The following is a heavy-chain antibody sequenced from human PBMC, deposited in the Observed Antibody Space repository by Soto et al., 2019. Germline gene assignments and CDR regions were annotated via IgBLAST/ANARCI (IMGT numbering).Heavy chain of an antibody. D-gene: IGHD5-18*01. CDR3: ARLLGYSYRQQELFDY. CDR2: IYPGDFDT. Sequence: VESLTISCLGSGYSFNTFCIGWVLQMPGKGLEWMGIIYPGDFDTRYSPSFQGHVTMSVDKSINTAYLQWSSLETSDTAMYFCARLLGYSYRQQELFDYWGQGTPVTVSS. J-gene: IGHJ4*02. CDR1: GYSFNTFC. V-gene: IGHV5-51*01.